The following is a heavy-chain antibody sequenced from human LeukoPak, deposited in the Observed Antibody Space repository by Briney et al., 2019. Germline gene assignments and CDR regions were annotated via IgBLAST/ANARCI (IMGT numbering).Heavy chain of an antibody. D-gene: IGHD3-10*01. J-gene: IGHJ6*02. CDR2: IKQDGSEK. CDR1: GFTFSSYC. V-gene: IGHV3-7*01. Sequence: PGGSLRLSCAASGFTFSSYCMSWVRQAPGKGLEWVANIKQDGSEKYYVDSVKGRFTISRDNAKNSLYLQMNSLRAEDTAVYYCAREILVWFGEIPQYYYGMDVWGQGTTVTVSS. CDR3: AREILVWFGEIPQYYYGMDV.